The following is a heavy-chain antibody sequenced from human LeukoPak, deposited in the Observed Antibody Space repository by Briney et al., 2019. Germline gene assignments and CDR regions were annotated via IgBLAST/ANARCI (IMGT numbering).Heavy chain of an antibody. Sequence: TSETLSLTCTVSRGSISSDSYCWGWIRQPPGKGLQWIGTIYYSGSTYYNPSLKSRVTISVDTSKNQFSLKLSSVTAADTAVYYCARDGAPDRGYYDILTGYYPHHNWFDPWGQGTLVTVSS. CDR2: IYYSGST. J-gene: IGHJ5*02. V-gene: IGHV4-39*07. CDR1: RGSISSDSYC. D-gene: IGHD3-9*01. CDR3: ARDGAPDRGYYDILTGYYPHHNWFDP.